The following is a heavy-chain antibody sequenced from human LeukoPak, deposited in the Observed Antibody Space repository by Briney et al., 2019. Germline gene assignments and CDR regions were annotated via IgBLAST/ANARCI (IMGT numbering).Heavy chain of an antibody. Sequence: SVKVSCKASGGTFSSYAISWVRQAPGQGLEWMGGIIPIFGTANYAQKFQGRVTITTDESTSTAYMEMSSLRSEDTAVYYCARGRDDYYDSSGYLVCFDPWGQGTLVTVSS. CDR3: ARGRDDYYDSSGYLVCFDP. D-gene: IGHD3-22*01. CDR2: IIPIFGTA. CDR1: GGTFSSYA. V-gene: IGHV1-69*05. J-gene: IGHJ5*02.